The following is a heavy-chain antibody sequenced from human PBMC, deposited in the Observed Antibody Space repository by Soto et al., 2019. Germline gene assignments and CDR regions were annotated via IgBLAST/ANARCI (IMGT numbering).Heavy chain of an antibody. CDR1: GFSLSNARMG. D-gene: IGHD1-1*01. V-gene: IGHV2-26*01. J-gene: IGHJ6*03. CDR2: IFSNDEK. Sequence: PTLVNPTETLTLTCTVSGFSLSNARMGVSWIRQPPGKALEWLAHIFSNDEKSYSTSLKSRLTISKDTSKSQVVLTMTNMDPVDTATYYCARIRGRLGPRVYYYYYMDVWGKGTTVTVSS. CDR3: ARIRGRLGPRVYYYYYMDV.